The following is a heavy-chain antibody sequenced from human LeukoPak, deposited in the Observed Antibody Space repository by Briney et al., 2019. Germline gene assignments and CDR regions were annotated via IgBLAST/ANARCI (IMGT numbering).Heavy chain of an antibody. J-gene: IGHJ4*02. D-gene: IGHD2/OR15-2a*01. CDR3: ARDRVDDYFFFDF. CDR2: ISWDGAWT. CDR1: GFTLDDYA. Sequence: GGSLRLSCAASGFTLDDYAMHWVRQVPGKGLEWVSLISWDGAWTYYTDSVKGRFTVSRDNSKNSLYLQMNSLRNEDTALYYCARDRVDDYFFFDFWGQGTLVTVSS. V-gene: IGHV3-43*01.